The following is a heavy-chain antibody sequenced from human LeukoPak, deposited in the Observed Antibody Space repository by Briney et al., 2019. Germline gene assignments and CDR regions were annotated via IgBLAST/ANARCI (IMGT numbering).Heavy chain of an antibody. CDR2: IYPSGST. J-gene: IGHJ4*02. Sequence: PSETLSLTCTVSGGSISTYYWSWLRQPAGKGLEWIGRIYPSGSTNYSPSLKSRVTMSVDTSKNQFSLKLSSVTAADTAVYYCASGHLRFGGYFDYWGQGTLVTVSS. CDR1: GGSISTYY. CDR3: ASGHLRFGGYFDY. V-gene: IGHV4-4*07. D-gene: IGHD3-10*01.